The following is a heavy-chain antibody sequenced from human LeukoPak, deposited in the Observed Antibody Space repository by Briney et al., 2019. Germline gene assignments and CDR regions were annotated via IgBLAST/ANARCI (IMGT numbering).Heavy chain of an antibody. CDR3: AGASSPGGFFSGSYNL. J-gene: IGHJ4*02. CDR2: INQSGST. CDR1: GGSFSGYY. V-gene: IGHV4-34*01. D-gene: IGHD1-26*01. Sequence: SETLSLTCAVYGGSFSGYYWSWIRQPPGKGLEWIGEINQSGSTNYNPSLKSRVSTSIDTSKNQFSLKLSSVTAADTAVYYCAGASSPGGFFSGSYNLWGQGTLVIVSS.